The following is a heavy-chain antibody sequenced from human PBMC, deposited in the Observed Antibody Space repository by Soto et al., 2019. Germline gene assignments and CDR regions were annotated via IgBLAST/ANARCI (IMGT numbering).Heavy chain of an antibody. V-gene: IGHV3-7*05. CDR1: GFTFSNYW. CDR2: INRDGSEK. D-gene: IGHD2-21*01. CDR3: ARSSHWAYDY. J-gene: IGHJ4*02. Sequence: GGSLRLSCAASGFTFSNYWMSWVRQVPGKGLQWVATINRDGSEKYYVDSVKGRFTISRDNAKNSLYLQMNSLRAEDTAVYYCARSSHWAYDYWGQGTLVTVSS.